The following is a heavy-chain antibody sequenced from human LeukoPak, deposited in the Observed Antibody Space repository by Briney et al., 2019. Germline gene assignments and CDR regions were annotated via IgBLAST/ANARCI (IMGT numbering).Heavy chain of an antibody. D-gene: IGHD6-6*01. J-gene: IGHJ4*02. CDR2: IYYSGST. V-gene: IGHV4-39*01. Sequence: PSETLSLTCTVSGGSVSSGSYYWSWIRQPPGKGLEWIGSIYYSGSTYYNPSLKSRVTISVDTSKNQFSLKLSSVTAADTAVYYCARHYRSSSSSDYWGQGTLVTVSS. CDR3: ARHYRSSSSSDY. CDR1: GGSVSSGSYY.